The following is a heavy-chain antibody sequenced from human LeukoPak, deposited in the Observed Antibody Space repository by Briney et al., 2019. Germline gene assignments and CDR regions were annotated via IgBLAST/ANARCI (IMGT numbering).Heavy chain of an antibody. J-gene: IGHJ6*02. CDR2: ISYDGSNK. CDR1: GFTFSSYG. D-gene: IGHD3-16*01. CDR3: AKDGGKFSSDYYYYYYGMDV. Sequence: GGSLRLSCAASGFTFSSYGMHWVRQAPGKGLEWVAVISYDGSNKYYADSVKGRFTISRDNSKNTLYLQMNSLRAEDTAVYYCAKDGGKFSSDYYYYYYGMDVWGQGTTVTVSS. V-gene: IGHV3-30*18.